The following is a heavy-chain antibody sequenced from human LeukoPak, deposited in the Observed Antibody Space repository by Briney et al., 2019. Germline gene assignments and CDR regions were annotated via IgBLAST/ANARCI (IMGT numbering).Heavy chain of an antibody. V-gene: IGHV3-30*04. D-gene: IGHD5-18*01. CDR2: ISYDGSNK. J-gene: IGHJ3*02. Sequence: PGRSLRLSCAASGFTFSSYAMHWVRQAPGKGLEWVAAISYDGSNKYYADSVKGRFTISRDNSKNTLYLQMNSLRAEDTAVYYCARERGYSYSSDAFDIWGQGTMVTVSS. CDR3: ARERGYSYSSDAFDI. CDR1: GFTFSSYA.